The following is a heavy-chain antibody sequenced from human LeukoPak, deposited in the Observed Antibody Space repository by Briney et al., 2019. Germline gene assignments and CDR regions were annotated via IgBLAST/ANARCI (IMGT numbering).Heavy chain of an antibody. CDR2: ISGSGDRT. J-gene: IGHJ4*02. CDR1: GIILNSYA. CDR3: AKGLN. V-gene: IGHV3-23*01. Sequence: GGSLRLSCAGSGIILNSYAMSWVRQASGKGLEWVSGISGSGDRTKYTDSVKGRFAISRDNSKNTLYLQMNSLRVEDTAVYYCAKGLNWGQGTLVTVSS.